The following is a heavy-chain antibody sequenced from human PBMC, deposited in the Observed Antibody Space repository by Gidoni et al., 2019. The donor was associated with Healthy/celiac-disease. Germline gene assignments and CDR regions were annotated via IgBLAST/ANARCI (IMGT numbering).Heavy chain of an antibody. CDR3: ARNHALGVLGSYINY. V-gene: IGHV3-23*01. J-gene: IGHJ4*02. CDR2: ISNSASGT. CDR1: GFTFSSYA. Sequence: EVQVLESGGGLVQPGGSLRLSCAASGFTFSSYAMSWVRQAPGKGLEWVSGISNSASGTYYADSVKGRFTISRDNSKNTLYLQMNSLRAEDTAFYYCARNHALGVLGSYINYWGRGTLVTVSS. D-gene: IGHD1-26*01.